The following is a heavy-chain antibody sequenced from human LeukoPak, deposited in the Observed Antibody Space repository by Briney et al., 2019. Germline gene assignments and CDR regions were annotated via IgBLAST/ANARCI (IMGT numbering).Heavy chain of an antibody. J-gene: IGHJ4*02. Sequence: SQTLSLTCALSGDSLSSNSAAWNWIRQSPSRGLEWLGRTYYRSKWYNDYAVSVKSRITINPDTSKNQFSLQLNSVTPEDTAVYYCARALRYSSGWALDYWGQGTLVTVSS. D-gene: IGHD6-19*01. CDR3: ARALRYSSGWALDY. CDR2: TYYRSKWYN. CDR1: GDSLSSNSAA. V-gene: IGHV6-1*01.